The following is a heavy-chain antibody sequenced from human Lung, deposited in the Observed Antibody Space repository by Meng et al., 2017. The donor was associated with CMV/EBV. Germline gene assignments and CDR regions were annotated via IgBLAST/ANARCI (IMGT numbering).Heavy chain of an antibody. J-gene: IGHJ5*02. V-gene: IGHV3-11*04. D-gene: IGHD6-13*01. Sequence: SXKISXAASGFTFSDYYMTWVRQAPGKGLEWVSHISYSSSPIDYADSVKGRFTISRDNGKNSLYLQMNSLRAEDTAVYYCARVRGSSCPNWFDPWGQGTXVTVSS. CDR3: ARVRGSSCPNWFDP. CDR2: ISYSSSPI. CDR1: GFTFSDYY.